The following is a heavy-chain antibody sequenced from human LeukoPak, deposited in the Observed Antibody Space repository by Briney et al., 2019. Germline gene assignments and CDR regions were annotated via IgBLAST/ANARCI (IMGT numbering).Heavy chain of an antibody. CDR1: GGSISSNY. J-gene: IGHJ4*02. D-gene: IGHD1-1*01. CDR3: ARLNGGY. Sequence: SETLSLTCTVSGGSISSNYWSWIRQSPGRGLEWIGYINYSGSTNYNPSLKSRVTISVDTSKNQFSLKVTSVTAADTAVYYCARLNGGYWGQGTLVTVSS. V-gene: IGHV4-59*08. CDR2: INYSGST.